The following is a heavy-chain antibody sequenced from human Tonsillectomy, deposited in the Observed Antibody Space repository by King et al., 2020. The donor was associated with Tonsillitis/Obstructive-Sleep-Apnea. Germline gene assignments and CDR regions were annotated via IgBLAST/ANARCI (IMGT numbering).Heavy chain of an antibody. CDR3: ATSSPTYYYDNTGYYMSYYFDY. CDR2: FYYSGST. D-gene: IGHD3-22*01. V-gene: IGHV4-39*01. Sequence: LQLQESGPGLVKPSETLSLTCTVSGGSISSSSYYWGWIRQPPGKGLEWIGTFYYSGSTQYNPSLKSRVTISVDTSKNQFSLKLSSVTAADTAVYYCATSSPTYYYDNTGYYMSYYFDYWGQGTLVTVSS. CDR1: GGSISSSSYY. J-gene: IGHJ4*02.